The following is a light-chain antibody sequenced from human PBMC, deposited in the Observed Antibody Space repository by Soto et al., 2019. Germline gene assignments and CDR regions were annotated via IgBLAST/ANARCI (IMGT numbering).Light chain of an antibody. J-gene: IGLJ1*01. Sequence: PSVSGAPGQRVTISCPGSSSNIGAGYDVHWYQQLPGTAPKLLIYGNSNRPSGVPDRFSGSKSGTSASLAITGLQAEDEADYYCQSYDSSLSGSYVFGTGTKLTVL. CDR2: GNS. CDR3: QSYDSSLSGSYV. CDR1: SSNIGAGYD. V-gene: IGLV1-40*01.